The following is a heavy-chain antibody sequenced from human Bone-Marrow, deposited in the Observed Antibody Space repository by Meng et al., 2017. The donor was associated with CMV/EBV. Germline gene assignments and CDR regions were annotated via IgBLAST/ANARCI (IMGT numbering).Heavy chain of an antibody. V-gene: IGHV1-18*01. CDR2: ISAYNGNT. J-gene: IGHJ6*01. Sequence: ASVKVSCKASGYTFTSYGISWVRQAPGQGLEWMGWISAYNGNTNYAQKLQGRVTMTTDTSTSTAYMELRSLRSEDTAVYYCAREDIVVVPAAEPYYYYYGMDVWGPGTTVTCYS. CDR1: GYTFTSYG. D-gene: IGHD2-2*01. CDR3: AREDIVVVPAAEPYYYYYGMDV.